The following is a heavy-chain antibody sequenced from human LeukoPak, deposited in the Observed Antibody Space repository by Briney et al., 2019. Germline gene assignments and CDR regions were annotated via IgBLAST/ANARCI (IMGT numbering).Heavy chain of an antibody. CDR1: GFTFSSYS. V-gene: IGHV3-21*01. Sequence: GGSLRLSCAASGFTFSSYSMNWVRQAPGKGLEWVSSISSSSSYIYYADSVKGRFTISRDNAKNSLYLQMNSLRAEDTAVYYCARDRGSVAAAGTGGDYWGQGTLVTVSS. CDR2: ISSSSSYI. D-gene: IGHD6-13*01. J-gene: IGHJ4*02. CDR3: ARDRGSVAAAGTGGDY.